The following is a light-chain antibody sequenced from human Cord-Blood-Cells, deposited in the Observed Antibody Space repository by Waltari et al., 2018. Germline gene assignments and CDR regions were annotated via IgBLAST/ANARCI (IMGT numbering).Light chain of an antibody. CDR2: DAS. V-gene: IGKV1-33*01. Sequence: DIQMPQSPSSLSACVASRVTITCRASQAISNYLNWYQQKPGKAPKLLIYDASNLETGVPSRFSGSGSGTDFTLTISSLQPEDIATYYCQQYDNLPLTFGPGTKVEIK. J-gene: IGKJ3*01. CDR1: QAISNY. CDR3: QQYDNLPLT.